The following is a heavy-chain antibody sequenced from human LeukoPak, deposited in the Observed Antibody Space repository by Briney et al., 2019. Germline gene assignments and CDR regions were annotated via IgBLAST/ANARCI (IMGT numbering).Heavy chain of an antibody. D-gene: IGHD2-15*01. CDR2: IWYGGSNK. Sequence: GRSLRLSCAASGFTFSSYGMHWVRQAPGKGLEWVAVIWYGGSNKYYADSVKGRFTISRDNSKNTLYLQMNSLRGEDTGVYYCARGRLYCSGGSCYSHYFDYWGQGTLVTVSS. CDR1: GFTFSSYG. CDR3: ARGRLYCSGGSCYSHYFDY. V-gene: IGHV3-33*01. J-gene: IGHJ4*02.